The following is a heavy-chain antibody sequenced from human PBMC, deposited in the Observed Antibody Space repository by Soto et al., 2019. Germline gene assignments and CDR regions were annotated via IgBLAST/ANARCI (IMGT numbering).Heavy chain of an antibody. V-gene: IGHV4-61*01. CDR3: AREDRAHDLTFDS. D-gene: IGHD5-18*01. CDR1: GGSISSGYYY. Sequence: SETLSLTCTVSGGSISSGYYYWSWLLQPPGKGLEWIGYLYYSGTTNYNPSLKSRAAISIDTSKNQFSLKLNSVTDADTAVYYCAREDRAHDLTFDSWGQGVLVTVSS. J-gene: IGHJ5*01. CDR2: LYYSGTT.